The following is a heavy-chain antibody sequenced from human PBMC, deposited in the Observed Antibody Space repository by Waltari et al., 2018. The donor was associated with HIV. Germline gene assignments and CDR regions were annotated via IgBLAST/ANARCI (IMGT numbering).Heavy chain of an antibody. Sequence: QLQLQESGPGLVKPSETLSLTCTVSGGSISSSSYYWGWLRQPPGTGLEWIGSIYYSGSTYYNPSLKSRVTISVDTSKNQFSLKLSSVTAADTAVYYCARATVTTKRHYYYYGMDVWGQGTTVTVSS. D-gene: IGHD4-4*01. V-gene: IGHV4-39*01. CDR2: IYYSGST. J-gene: IGHJ6*02. CDR3: ARATVTTKRHYYYYGMDV. CDR1: GGSISSSSYY.